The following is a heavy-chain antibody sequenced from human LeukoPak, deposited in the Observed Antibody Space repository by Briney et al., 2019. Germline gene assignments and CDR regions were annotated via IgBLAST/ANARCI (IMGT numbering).Heavy chain of an antibody. D-gene: IGHD2-21*02. CDR3: ASSVVTAIDY. J-gene: IGHJ4*02. Sequence: GGSLRLSCAASGFTFSSYWMHWVRQAPGKGLVWVSRINSDGTITGYADSVKGRFTISRDNSKNTLYLQMNSLRAEDTAVYYCASSVVTAIDYWGQGTLVTVSS. CDR2: INSDGTIT. V-gene: IGHV3-74*01. CDR1: GFTFSSYW.